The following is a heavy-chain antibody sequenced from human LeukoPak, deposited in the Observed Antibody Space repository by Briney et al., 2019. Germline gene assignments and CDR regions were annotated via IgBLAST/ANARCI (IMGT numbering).Heavy chain of an antibody. J-gene: IGHJ4*02. D-gene: IGHD4-17*01. CDR3: ARGVYSSVTLPPYFDY. V-gene: IGHV3-23*01. CDR1: GFTFSSYA. CDR2: VSGSSGSA. Sequence: GGSLRLSCAASGFTFSSYAMNWVRQAPGKGLEWVSAVSGSSGSAYYADSVRGRFTISRDNSKNTLYLQMNSLRAEDTAVYYCARGVYSSVTLPPYFDYWGQGTLVTVSS.